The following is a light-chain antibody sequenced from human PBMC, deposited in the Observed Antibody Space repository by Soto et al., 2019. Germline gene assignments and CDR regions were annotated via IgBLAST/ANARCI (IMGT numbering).Light chain of an antibody. Sequence: DIHLTQSPSSLSASVGDSVTITCRSSQTINKYLNWYQHRPGKAPKLLIYAASSLQTGVPTRFSGAGAGTLFTLTISNLQLEDVASYYCQQSYVSPGAFGRGTKVEI. CDR1: QTINKY. CDR3: QQSYVSPGA. CDR2: AAS. J-gene: IGKJ1*01. V-gene: IGKV1-39*01.